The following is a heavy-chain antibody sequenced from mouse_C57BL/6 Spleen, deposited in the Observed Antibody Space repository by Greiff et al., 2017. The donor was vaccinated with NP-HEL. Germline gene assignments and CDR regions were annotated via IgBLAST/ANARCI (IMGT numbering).Heavy chain of an antibody. V-gene: IGHV1-54*01. J-gene: IGHJ2*01. CDR3: ARCRGCYSYFGY. CDR2: INPGSGGT. CDR1: GYAFTNYL. D-gene: IGHD2-12*01. Sequence: VQLQQSGAELVRPGTSVKVSCKASGYAFTNYLIEWVKQRPGQGLEWIGVINPGSGGTNYNEKFKGKATLTADKSSSTAYMQLSSLTSEDSAVYFWARCRGCYSYFGYRGQGTTLTVSS.